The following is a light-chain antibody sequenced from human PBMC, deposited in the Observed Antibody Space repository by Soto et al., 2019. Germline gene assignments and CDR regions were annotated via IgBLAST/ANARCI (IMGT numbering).Light chain of an antibody. CDR3: QQASSFPIT. J-gene: IGKJ5*01. V-gene: IGKV1-12*01. Sequence: DIQMTQSPSSMSASVGETVTITCRASHYIDRWLAWYQQKPVKAPKLLIYDATRLRSGVPSTFSGSRSGTDFTLTIADLQPEDFATYYCQQASSFPITFGQGTRLEMK. CDR1: HYIDRW. CDR2: DAT.